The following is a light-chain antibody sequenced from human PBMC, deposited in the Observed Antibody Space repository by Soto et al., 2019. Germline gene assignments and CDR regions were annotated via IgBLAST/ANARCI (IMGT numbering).Light chain of an antibody. CDR3: QQYNSYST. Sequence: DIQMTPSPSTLSASVGDRVTITCRASQSLSSWFAWYQQKPGKAPKLLIYKASSLESGVPSRFSGSGSGTEFTLTISSLQPDDFATYYCQQYNSYSTFGQGTKVDIK. J-gene: IGKJ1*01. CDR1: QSLSSW. V-gene: IGKV1-5*03. CDR2: KAS.